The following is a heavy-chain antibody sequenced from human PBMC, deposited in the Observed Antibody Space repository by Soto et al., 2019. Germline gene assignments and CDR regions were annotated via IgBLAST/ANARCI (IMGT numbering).Heavy chain of an antibody. J-gene: IGHJ4*02. CDR2: TNTDGSIT. Sequence: PGGSLRLSCAASGLIFSNYKMHWVRQAPGKGLVWVSRTNTDGSITDYADSVKGRFTVSRDNPKNTLYLQMNSLRAEDTAVYYCARDTDGLHYWGQGTLVTVSS. V-gene: IGHV3-74*01. CDR3: ARDTDGLHY. CDR1: GLIFSNYK.